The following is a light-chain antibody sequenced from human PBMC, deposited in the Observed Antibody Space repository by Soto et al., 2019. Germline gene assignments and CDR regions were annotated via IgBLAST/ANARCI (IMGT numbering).Light chain of an antibody. CDR2: AAS. V-gene: IGKV1-8*01. CDR1: QGISSY. Sequence: AIRMTQSPSSFSASTGDIVTITCRASQGISSYLAWYQQKPGKAPKLLIYAASTLQSGVPSRFSGSGSWTYFTLTISCLQSEDFATYYCQQYYSYPLTFGGGNKVEIK. J-gene: IGKJ4*01. CDR3: QQYYSYPLT.